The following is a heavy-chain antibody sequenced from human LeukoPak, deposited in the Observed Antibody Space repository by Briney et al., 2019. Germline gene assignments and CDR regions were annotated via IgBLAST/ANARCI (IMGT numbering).Heavy chain of an antibody. V-gene: IGHV1-69*04. CDR2: IIPILGTA. J-gene: IGHJ4*02. Sequence: GASVKVSCKASGGTFSSYAISWVRQAPGQGLEWMGRIIPILGTANYAQKFQGRVTITADKSTSTAYMELSSLRSEDTAVYYCARGEVLAMIGDYFDYWGQGTLVTVSS. CDR3: ARGEVLAMIGDYFDY. D-gene: IGHD3-22*01. CDR1: GGTFSSYA.